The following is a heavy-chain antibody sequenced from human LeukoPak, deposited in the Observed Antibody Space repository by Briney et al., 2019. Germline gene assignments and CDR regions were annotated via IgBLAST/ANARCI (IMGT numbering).Heavy chain of an antibody. V-gene: IGHV3-23*01. CDR2: MSASGGST. CDR3: AKDRALNWFDP. J-gene: IGHJ5*02. Sequence: GGSLRLSCAASGFTFSDYYMSWIRQAPGKGLEWVSTMSASGGSTYFADSVKGRFTISRDNSKNTLYLQMNSLRVEDTAVYYCAKDRALNWFDPWGQGTLVIVSS. CDR1: GFTFSDYY.